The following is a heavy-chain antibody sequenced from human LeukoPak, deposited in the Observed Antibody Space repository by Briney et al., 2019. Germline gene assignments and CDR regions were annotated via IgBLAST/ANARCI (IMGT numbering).Heavy chain of an antibody. V-gene: IGHV1-69*05. D-gene: IGHD2-8*01. CDR2: IIPIFGTA. Sequence: GSSVKVSCKASGGTFSSYAISWVRQAPGQGLEWMGRIIPIFGTANYAQKFQGRVTITTDESTSTAYMELSSLRSEDTAVYYCARDPGGVDYYYMDVWGKGTTVTVSS. CDR1: GGTFSSYA. CDR3: ARDPGGVDYYYMDV. J-gene: IGHJ6*03.